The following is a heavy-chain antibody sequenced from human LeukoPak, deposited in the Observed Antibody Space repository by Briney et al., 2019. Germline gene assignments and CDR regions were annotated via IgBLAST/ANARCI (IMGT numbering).Heavy chain of an antibody. Sequence: ASVNVSCKASGYSSTRYYILWVRQAPGQGLEWMAIINPSGGGTSYAQKFQGRVTLTRDTSTSTVYMELSSLRSEDTAVYYCVRMWEPESGGRAFDIWGQGTMVTVSS. CDR3: VRMWEPESGGRAFDI. D-gene: IGHD1-14*01. CDR2: INPSGGGT. V-gene: IGHV1-46*01. J-gene: IGHJ3*02. CDR1: GYSSTRYY.